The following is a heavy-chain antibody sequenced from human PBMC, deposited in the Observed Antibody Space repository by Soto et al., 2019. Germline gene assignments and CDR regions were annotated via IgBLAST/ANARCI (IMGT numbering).Heavy chain of an antibody. J-gene: IGHJ3*02. CDR3: ARVMGNDYVADDAFDI. V-gene: IGHV1-8*01. Sequence: QVQLVQSGAEVKKPGASVKVSCKASGYTFTSYDINWVRQATGQGLEWMGWMNPNSGNTGYTQKFQGRVTMTRNTSIGTSYMDLSSLRFEDTAVYYCARVMGNDYVADDAFDIWGQGTMVTVSS. CDR2: MNPNSGNT. D-gene: IGHD3-16*01. CDR1: GYTFTSYD.